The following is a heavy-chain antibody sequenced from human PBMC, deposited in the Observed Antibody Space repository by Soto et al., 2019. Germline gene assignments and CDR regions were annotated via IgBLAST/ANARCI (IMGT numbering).Heavy chain of an antibody. J-gene: IGHJ5*02. Sequence: SETLSLPCPVSGCSISSGGYYWSWIRQHPGKGLEWIGFIYYSGSSYYNPSLKSRITISVDTSKNQFSLNLTSVTAADTAVYYCAREDTRRNWFNPWGQGTLLTVSS. CDR1: GCSISSGGYY. CDR2: IYYSGSS. V-gene: IGHV4-31*03. CDR3: AREDTRRNWFNP. D-gene: IGHD3-3*01.